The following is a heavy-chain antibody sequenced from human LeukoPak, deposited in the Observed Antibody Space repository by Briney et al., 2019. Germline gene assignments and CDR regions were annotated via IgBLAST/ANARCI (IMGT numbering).Heavy chain of an antibody. D-gene: IGHD6-13*01. Sequence: PSETLSLTCAVYGGSFSGYYWSWIRQPPGNGLEWIGEINHSRSTNYNPSLKSRVTISVDTSKNQFSLKLSSVTAADTAVYYCATHQARYSSSWYPYFDYWGQGTLVTVSS. CDR2: INHSRST. CDR1: GGSFSGYY. V-gene: IGHV4-34*01. CDR3: ATHQARYSSSWYPYFDY. J-gene: IGHJ4*02.